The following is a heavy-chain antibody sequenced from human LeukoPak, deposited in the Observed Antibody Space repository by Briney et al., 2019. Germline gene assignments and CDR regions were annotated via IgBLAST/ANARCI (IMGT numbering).Heavy chain of an antibody. CDR2: IYYSGST. Sequence: SETLSLTCTVSGGSISSSSYYWGWIRQPPGKGLEWIGSIYYSGSTYYNPSLKSRVTISVDTSKNQFSLKLSSVTAADTAVYYCARESSGWYYHCYYMDVWGKGTTVTVSS. V-gene: IGHV4-39*07. D-gene: IGHD6-19*01. CDR1: GGSISSSSYY. J-gene: IGHJ6*03. CDR3: ARESSGWYYHCYYMDV.